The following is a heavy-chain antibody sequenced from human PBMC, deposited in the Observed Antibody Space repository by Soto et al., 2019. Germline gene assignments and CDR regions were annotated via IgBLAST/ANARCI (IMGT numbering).Heavy chain of an antibody. D-gene: IGHD3-22*01. CDR1: GFTFSSYA. Sequence: GSLRLSCAASGFTFSSYAMHWVRQAPGKGLEWIGYIYYSGSTNYNPSLKSRVTISVDTSKNQFSLKLSSVTAADTAVYYCARSSGSLLDDYWGQGTLVTVSS. CDR3: ARSSGSLLDDY. CDR2: IYYSGST. V-gene: IGHV4-59*01. J-gene: IGHJ4*02.